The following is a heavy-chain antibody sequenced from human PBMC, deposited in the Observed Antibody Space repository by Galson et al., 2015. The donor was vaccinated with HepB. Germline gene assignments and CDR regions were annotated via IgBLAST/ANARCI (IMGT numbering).Heavy chain of an antibody. V-gene: IGHV4-59*08. D-gene: IGHD7-27*01. CDR3: ARQAGDRAFDI. CDR2: VYYSGTT. J-gene: IGHJ3*02. Sequence: ETLSLTCNVSPGAISGYYWSWIRQPPGKELEWIAYVYYSGTTNYNPSLKSRVTISVDTSKNQISLNLNSVAAADTAVYYCARQAGDRAFDIWGPGAGVTVSS. CDR1: PGAISGYY.